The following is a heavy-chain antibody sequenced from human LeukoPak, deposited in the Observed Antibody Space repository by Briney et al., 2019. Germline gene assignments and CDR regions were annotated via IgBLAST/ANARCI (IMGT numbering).Heavy chain of an antibody. CDR3: ARVGAKGGWYFDL. D-gene: IGHD3-10*01. J-gene: IGHJ2*01. Sequence: PGGSLRLSCAASGFTFSGYGMNWVRQAPGQGLEWVSSISSGGSYMYYADSLKGRFTISRDNAKNSLYLQMSSLRAEDTAVYYCARVGAKGGWYFDLWGRGTLVTVSS. CDR1: GFTFSGYG. V-gene: IGHV3-21*01. CDR2: ISSGGSYM.